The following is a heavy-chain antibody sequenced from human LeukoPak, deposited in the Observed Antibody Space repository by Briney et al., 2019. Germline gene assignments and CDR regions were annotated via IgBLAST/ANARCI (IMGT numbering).Heavy chain of an antibody. CDR3: ARDGGNSGYDFFDY. CDR2: IYYSGST. J-gene: IGHJ4*02. CDR1: GGSISSYY. Sequence: SETLSLTCTVSGGSISSYYWSWIRQPPGKGLEWIGYIYYSGSTNYNPSLKSRVTISVDTSKNQFSLKLSSVTAADTAVYYCARDGGNSGYDFFDYWGQGTLVTVSS. D-gene: IGHD5-12*01. V-gene: IGHV4-59*01.